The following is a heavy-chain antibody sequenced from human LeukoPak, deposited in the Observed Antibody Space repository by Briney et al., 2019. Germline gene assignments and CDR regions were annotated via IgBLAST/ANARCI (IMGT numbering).Heavy chain of an antibody. Sequence: ASVKVSCKASGYTFTNYGISWVRQAPGQGLEWMGWISTYNGDTNYAQKLQGRVTMTTDTSTSTAYMELRSLRSDDTAVYYCARVADVDTAMVLGDWFDPWGQGTLVTVSS. J-gene: IGHJ5*02. V-gene: IGHV1-18*01. CDR1: GYTFTNYG. CDR2: ISTYNGDT. CDR3: ARVADVDTAMVLGDWFDP. D-gene: IGHD5-18*01.